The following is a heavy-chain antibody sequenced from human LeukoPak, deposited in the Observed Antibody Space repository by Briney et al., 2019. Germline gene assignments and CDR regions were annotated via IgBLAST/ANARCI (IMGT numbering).Heavy chain of an antibody. Sequence: GGSLRLSCAASGFTVSSNYMSWVRQAPGKGLEWVSVIYSGGSTYYADSVKGRFTISRDNSKNTLYLQMNSLRAEDTAVYYCARAYSSSWNNWFDPRGQGTLVTVSS. J-gene: IGHJ5*02. CDR1: GFTVSSNY. D-gene: IGHD6-13*01. CDR2: IYSGGST. V-gene: IGHV3-53*01. CDR3: ARAYSSSWNNWFDP.